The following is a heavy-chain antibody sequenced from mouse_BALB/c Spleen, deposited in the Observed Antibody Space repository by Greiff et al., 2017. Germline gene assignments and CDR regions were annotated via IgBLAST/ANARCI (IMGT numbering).Heavy chain of an antibody. D-gene: IGHD2-4*01. CDR2: IDPANGNT. V-gene: IGHV14-3*02. Sequence: EVQLQQSGAELVKPGASVKLSCTASGFNIKDTYMHWVKQRPEQGLEWIGRIDPANGNTKYDPKFQGKATITADTSSNTAYLQLSSLTSEDTAVYYGAREGDYDLYYAMDYWGQGTSVTVSS. CDR1: GFNIKDTY. J-gene: IGHJ4*01. CDR3: AREGDYDLYYAMDY.